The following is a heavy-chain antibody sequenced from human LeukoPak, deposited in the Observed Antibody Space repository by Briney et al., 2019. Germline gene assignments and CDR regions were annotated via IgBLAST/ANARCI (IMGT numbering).Heavy chain of an antibody. D-gene: IGHD3-22*01. CDR2: IRGDGSRT. J-gene: IGHJ4*02. Sequence: GGSLRLSCAASGFTFSSYWMSWVRQAPGKGLVWVSNIRGDGSRTSYADSVKGRFTISRDNAKNSLYLQMNSLRVDDTAVYYCAWPYYSDPSGYQLPGFWGRRTLVSVSS. V-gene: IGHV3-74*01. CDR3: AWPYYSDPSGYQLPGF. CDR1: GFTFSSYW.